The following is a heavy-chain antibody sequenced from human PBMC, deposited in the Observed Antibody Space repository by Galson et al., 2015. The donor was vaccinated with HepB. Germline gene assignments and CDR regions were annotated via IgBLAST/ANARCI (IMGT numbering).Heavy chain of an antibody. D-gene: IGHD2-2*01. CDR3: ARVGDIVVVPAAESLEAYYMDV. V-gene: IGHV1-18*01. CDR2: ISAYNGNT. Sequence: SCKASGYTFTSYGISWVRQAPGQGLEWMGWISAYNGNTNYAQKLQGRVTMTTDTSTSTAYMELRSLRSDDTAVYYCARVGDIVVVPAAESLEAYYMDVWGKGTTVTVSS. J-gene: IGHJ6*03. CDR1: GYTFTSYG.